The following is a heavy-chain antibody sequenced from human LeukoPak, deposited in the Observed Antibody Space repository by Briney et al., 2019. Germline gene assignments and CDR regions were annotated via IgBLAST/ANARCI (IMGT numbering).Heavy chain of an antibody. D-gene: IGHD1-26*01. CDR3: ARGVGATISYYHYYIDV. CDR2: TNPNTGNT. Sequence: ASVKVSCKASGYTFTSYGISWVRQASGQGLEWMGWTNPNTGNTGYAQKFQGRVTITRNTSISTVYMELSSLRSEDTAVYYCARGVGATISYYHYYIDVWGKGTTVTVSS. V-gene: IGHV1-8*03. CDR1: GYTFTSYG. J-gene: IGHJ6*03.